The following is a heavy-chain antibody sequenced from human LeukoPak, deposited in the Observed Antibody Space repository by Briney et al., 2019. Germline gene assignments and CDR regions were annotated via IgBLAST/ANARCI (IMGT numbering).Heavy chain of an antibody. D-gene: IGHD3-22*01. CDR3: AREYYDSSGYYYEN. J-gene: IGHJ4*02. CDR2: IYWNDDK. CDR1: GFSLSTSGVG. V-gene: IGHV2-5*01. Sequence: ESGPTLVKPTQTLTLTCTFSGFSLSTSGVGVGWIRQPPGKALEWLALIYWNDDKRYSPSLKSRLTITKDTSKNQVVLTVTNMDPVDTATYYCAREYYDSSGYYYENWGQGTLVTVSS.